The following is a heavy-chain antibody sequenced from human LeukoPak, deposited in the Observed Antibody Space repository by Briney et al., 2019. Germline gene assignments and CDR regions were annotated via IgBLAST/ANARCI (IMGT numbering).Heavy chain of an antibody. J-gene: IGHJ3*02. CDR1: GGSFSSSSYY. D-gene: IGHD6-13*01. Sequence: SETLSLTCTVSGGSFSSSSYYWGWIRQPPGKGLAWIGSIYYSGSTYYNPSLRSRVTISVDTSKNQFSLKLSSVTAADTAVYYCARPSSWDATDAFDIWGQGTMVTVSS. V-gene: IGHV4-39*07. CDR3: ARPSSWDATDAFDI. CDR2: IYYSGST.